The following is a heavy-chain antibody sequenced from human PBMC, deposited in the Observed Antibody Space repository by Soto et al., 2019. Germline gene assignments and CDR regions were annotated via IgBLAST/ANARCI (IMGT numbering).Heavy chain of an antibody. CDR1: GYTFTQYD. D-gene: IGHD3-3*01. J-gene: IGHJ5*02. V-gene: IGHV1-8*01. CDR3: AREWAMFSVVRGFDP. CDR2: MNPNSGTT. Sequence: QVQLVQSGAEVKKPGASVKVSCKASGYTFTQYDINWVRQATGQGLEWMGWMNPNSGTTGYAQKFQGRVTLTRDTSTNTAYMELSSLTSEDTAVYYCAREWAMFSVVRGFDPWGQGTLVTVSS.